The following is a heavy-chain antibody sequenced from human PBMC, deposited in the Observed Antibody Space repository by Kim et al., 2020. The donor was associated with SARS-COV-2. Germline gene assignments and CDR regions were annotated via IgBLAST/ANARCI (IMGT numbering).Heavy chain of an antibody. CDR1: GFTFSSYA. J-gene: IGHJ6*04. V-gene: IGHV3-30-3*01. CDR3: ARDRLLGWDV. Sequence: GGSLRLSCAASGFTFSSYAMHWVRQAPGKGLEWVAVISYDGSNKYYADSVKGRFTISRDNSKNTLYLQMNSLSAEDTAVYYCARDRLLGWDVWGKGTTVTVSS. CDR2: ISYDGSNK. D-gene: IGHD2-15*01.